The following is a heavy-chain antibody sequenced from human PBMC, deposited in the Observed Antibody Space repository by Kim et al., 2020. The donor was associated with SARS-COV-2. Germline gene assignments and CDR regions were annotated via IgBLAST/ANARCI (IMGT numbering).Heavy chain of an antibody. Sequence: SVKVSCKASGGTFSSYAISWVRQAPGQGLEWMGGIIPIFGTANYAQKFQGRVTITADESTSTAYMELSSLRSEDTAVYYCARDGGSGNRAFDIWGQGTMVTVSS. D-gene: IGHD3-10*01. CDR3: ARDGGSGNRAFDI. V-gene: IGHV1-69*13. CDR2: IIPIFGTA. CDR1: GGTFSSYA. J-gene: IGHJ3*02.